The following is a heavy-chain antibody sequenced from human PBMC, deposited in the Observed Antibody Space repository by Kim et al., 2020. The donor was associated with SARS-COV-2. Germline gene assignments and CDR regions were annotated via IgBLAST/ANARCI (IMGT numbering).Heavy chain of an antibody. CDR1: GFTFDDYA. CDR3: AKDIVRYSSGGYGCYD. CDR2: ISWDSGSI. J-gene: IGHJ1*01. V-gene: IGHV3-9*01. D-gene: IGHD6-19*01. Sequence: GGSLRLSCAASGFTFDDYAMHWVRQAPGKGLEWVSGISWDSGSIGYADSVKGRFTISRDNAKNSLYLQMNSLRAEDTAVYYCAKDIVRYSSGGYGCYDWG.